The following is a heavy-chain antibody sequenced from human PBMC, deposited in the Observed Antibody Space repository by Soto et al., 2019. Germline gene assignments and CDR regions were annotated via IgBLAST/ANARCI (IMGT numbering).Heavy chain of an antibody. Sequence: GGSLRLSCVASGFSFGGYWMSWVRQAPGKGPEWVANIKEDGGEQHYVDSVKGRFTISRANTENSLFLQMNNLRVEDSAIYYCAITTSTVSYWFDPWGPGTQVTV. CDR3: AITTSTVSYWFDP. D-gene: IGHD4-4*01. V-gene: IGHV3-7*03. CDR2: IKEDGGEQ. J-gene: IGHJ5*02. CDR1: GFSFGGYW.